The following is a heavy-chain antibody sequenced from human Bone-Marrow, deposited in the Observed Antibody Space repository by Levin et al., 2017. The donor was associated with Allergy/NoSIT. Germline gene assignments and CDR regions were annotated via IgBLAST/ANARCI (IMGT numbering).Heavy chain of an antibody. CDR3: ARGVGGAFDI. D-gene: IGHD3-16*01. CDR1: GFTFSTHW. V-gene: IGHV3-74*01. J-gene: IGHJ3*02. Sequence: GGSLRLSCAASGFTFSTHWMHWVRQAPGKGLVWVSRINPDGSGTTYADSVKGRFTISRDNAKNTLYVQMNSLRVEDTAVYYCARGVGGAFDIWGQGTTVTVSS. CDR2: INPDGSGT.